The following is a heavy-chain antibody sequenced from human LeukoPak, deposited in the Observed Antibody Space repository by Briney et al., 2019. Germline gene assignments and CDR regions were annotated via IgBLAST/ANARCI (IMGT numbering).Heavy chain of an antibody. D-gene: IGHD5-24*01. CDR1: GFTFSSCA. Sequence: PGGSLRLSCAASGFTFSSCAMSWVRQAPGKGLEWVSTSGISGATYYADSVKGRFSISRDNSKNTVYLQMNSLRADDTAVYFCAKRDTTSSYYFDQWGQGALVTVS. V-gene: IGHV3-23*01. CDR3: AKRDTTSSYYFDQ. J-gene: IGHJ4*02. CDR2: SGISGAT.